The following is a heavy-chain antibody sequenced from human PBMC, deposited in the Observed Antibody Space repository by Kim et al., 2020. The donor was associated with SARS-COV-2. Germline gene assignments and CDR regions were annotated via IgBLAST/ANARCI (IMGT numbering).Heavy chain of an antibody. CDR3: AKDWGDYYDSSGYYFDY. D-gene: IGHD3-22*01. J-gene: IGHJ4*02. CDR2: ISGSGGST. V-gene: IGHV3-23*01. CDR1: GFTFSSYA. Sequence: GGSLRLSCAASGFTFSSYAMSWVRQAPGKGLEWVSAISGSGGSTYYADSVKGRFTISRDNSKNTLYLQMNSLRAEDTAVYYCAKDWGDYYDSSGYYFDYWGQGTLVTVSS.